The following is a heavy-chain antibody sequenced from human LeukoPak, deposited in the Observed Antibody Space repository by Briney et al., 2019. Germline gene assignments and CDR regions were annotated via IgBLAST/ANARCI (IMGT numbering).Heavy chain of an antibody. D-gene: IGHD4-17*01. Sequence: PGRSLRLSCAVSGVTFNTHAMHWVRQAPGKGLERVAVISYDGNNEYYADSVKGRFTISRDNSKNTMYLQMSSLRAEDTAVYYCARPVVHTVTTGRLDYWGQGTLVSVPS. CDR1: GVTFNTHA. J-gene: IGHJ4*02. V-gene: IGHV3-30*15. CDR2: ISYDGNNE. CDR3: ARPVVHTVTTGRLDY.